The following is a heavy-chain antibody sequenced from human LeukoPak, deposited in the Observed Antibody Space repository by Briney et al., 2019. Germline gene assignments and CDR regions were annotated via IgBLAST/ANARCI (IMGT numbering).Heavy chain of an antibody. CDR2: ITSYTGGT. J-gene: IGHJ5*02. CDR3: ARAVVALNWFDL. V-gene: IGHV1-18*01. CDR1: GYTYTSYG. D-gene: IGHD2-15*01. Sequence: GASVKVSCKASGYTYTSYGIHWVRQAPGQGLEWMGWITSYTGGTDYAQKFQGRVTMTTDRSTSTAYMELRSLSSDDTAVYYCARAVVALNWFDLWGQGTLVTVSS.